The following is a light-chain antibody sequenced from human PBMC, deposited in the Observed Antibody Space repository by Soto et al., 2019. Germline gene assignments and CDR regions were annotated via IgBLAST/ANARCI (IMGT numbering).Light chain of an antibody. CDR2: DVT. Sequence: QSVLTQPASVSGSPGQSITISCTGTSSDVGGYNFVSWYQQHPDKAPKLMIYDVTNRPSGVSNRFSGSKSGNTASLTISGLQAEDEADHYCSSYTSISTYVFGTG. V-gene: IGLV2-14*01. CDR1: SSDVGGYNF. CDR3: SSYTSISTYV. J-gene: IGLJ1*01.